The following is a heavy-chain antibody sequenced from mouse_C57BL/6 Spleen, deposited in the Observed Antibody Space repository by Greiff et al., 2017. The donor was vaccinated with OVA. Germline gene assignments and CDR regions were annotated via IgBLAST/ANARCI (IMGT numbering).Heavy chain of an antibody. CDR3: TTPPVVATRGYFDV. D-gene: IGHD1-1*01. CDR2: IDPENGDT. CDR1: GFNIKDDY. V-gene: IGHV14-4*01. J-gene: IGHJ1*03. Sequence: EVQRVESGAELVRPGASVKLSCTASGFNIKDDYMHWVKQRPEQGLEWIGWIDPENGDTEYASKFQGKATITADTSSNTAYLQLSSLTSEDTAVYYCTTPPVVATRGYFDVWGTGTTVTVSS.